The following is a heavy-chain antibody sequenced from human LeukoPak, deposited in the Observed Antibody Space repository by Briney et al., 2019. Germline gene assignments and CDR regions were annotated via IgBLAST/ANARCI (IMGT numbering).Heavy chain of an antibody. V-gene: IGHV3-23*01. CDR1: GFTFSTYS. Sequence: GGSLRLSCTASGFTFSTYSMTWARQAPGKRPEWVSAISGSGGDTYYADSVKGRFTIYRDNSKNTLYLQMNGLRAEDTAIYYCAKDLGGEGGSGFPGQWGQGTLVTVSS. CDR2: ISGSGGDT. J-gene: IGHJ4*02. CDR3: AKDLGGEGGSGFPGQ. D-gene: IGHD3-10*01.